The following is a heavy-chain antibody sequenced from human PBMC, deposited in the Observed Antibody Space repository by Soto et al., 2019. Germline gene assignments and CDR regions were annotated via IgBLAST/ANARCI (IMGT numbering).Heavy chain of an antibody. J-gene: IGHJ4*02. Sequence: GGSLRLSCAASGFIFSSDWMHWVRQAPGKGLVWVSRINTDGSGTSYADSVKGRFTISRDNAKNTVYLQMNSLRAEDTAVYYCAKDLIAVVWYGLDYWGQGTLVTVSS. CDR2: INTDGSGT. CDR1: GFIFSSDW. CDR3: AKDLIAVVWYGLDY. D-gene: IGHD6-19*01. V-gene: IGHV3-74*01.